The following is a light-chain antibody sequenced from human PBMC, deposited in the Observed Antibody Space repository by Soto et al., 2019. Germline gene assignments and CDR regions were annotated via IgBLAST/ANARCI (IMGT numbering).Light chain of an antibody. V-gene: IGKV1-17*01. CDR1: QSISSY. Sequence: DIQMTQSPSSLSASVGDRVTITCRASQSISSYLNWYQQKPGEAPKLLIYAASSLQSGVPSRFSGSGSGTEFTLTITSLQPEDFAIYYCLQRNSYPRTFGQGTKVDIK. CDR3: LQRNSYPRT. J-gene: IGKJ1*01. CDR2: AAS.